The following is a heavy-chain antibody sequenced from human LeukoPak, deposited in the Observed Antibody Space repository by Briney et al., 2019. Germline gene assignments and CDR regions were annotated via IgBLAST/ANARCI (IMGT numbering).Heavy chain of an antibody. V-gene: IGHV4-4*02. CDR1: GGSIGNSNW. CDR2: IYHSGST. J-gene: IGHJ3*02. CDR3: AKDQGSGPAAGTYFFADAFDI. D-gene: IGHD6-13*01. Sequence: SGTLSLTCAVSGGSIGNSNWWSWVRQTPGKGLEWIGEIYHSGSTNYNPSLKSRVTISVDKSKNQFSLKLSSVTAADTAVYYCAKDQGSGPAAGTYFFADAFDIWGQGTMVTVSS.